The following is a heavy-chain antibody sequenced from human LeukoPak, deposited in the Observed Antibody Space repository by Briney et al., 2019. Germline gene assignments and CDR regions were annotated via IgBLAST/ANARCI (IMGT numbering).Heavy chain of an antibody. D-gene: IGHD3-22*01. Sequence: GGSLRLSCAASGFTFSDYYMSWIRQAPGKGLEWVSYISSSGSTIYYADSVKGRFTISRDNSKNTLYLQMNSLRAEDTAVYYCAKDRKVVVVRNFFDYWGQGTLVTVSS. V-gene: IGHV3-11*04. CDR2: ISSSGSTI. CDR3: AKDRKVVVVRNFFDY. J-gene: IGHJ4*02. CDR1: GFTFSDYY.